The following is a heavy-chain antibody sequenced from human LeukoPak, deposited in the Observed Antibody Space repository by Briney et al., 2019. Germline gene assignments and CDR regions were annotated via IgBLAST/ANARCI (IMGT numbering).Heavy chain of an antibody. CDR1: GFTFSDYY. CDR3: ARAFGGFGPLYYYYYYMDV. J-gene: IGHJ6*03. V-gene: IGHV3-11*01. CDR2: ISSSDNTI. D-gene: IGHD3-10*01. Sequence: PGGSLRLSCAASGFTFSDYYMSWIRQAPGKGLEWVSYISSSDNTIYYADSVKGRFTISRDNAKNSLYLQMNSLRAEDTAVYYCARAFGGFGPLYYYYYYMDVWGKGTTVTISS.